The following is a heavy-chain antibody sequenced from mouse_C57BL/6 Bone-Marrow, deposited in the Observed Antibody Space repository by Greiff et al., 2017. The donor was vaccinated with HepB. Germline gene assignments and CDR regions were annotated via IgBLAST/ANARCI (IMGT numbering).Heavy chain of an antibody. J-gene: IGHJ2*01. Sequence: EVKLVESGAELVRPGASVKLSCTASGFNIKDDYMHWVKQRPEQGLEWIGWIDPENGDTEYASKFQGKATITADTSSNTAYLQLSSLTSEDTAVYYCTTGNYRYFDYWGQGTTLTVSS. CDR3: TTGNYRYFDY. V-gene: IGHV14-4*01. CDR2: IDPENGDT. D-gene: IGHD2-1*01. CDR1: GFNIKDDY.